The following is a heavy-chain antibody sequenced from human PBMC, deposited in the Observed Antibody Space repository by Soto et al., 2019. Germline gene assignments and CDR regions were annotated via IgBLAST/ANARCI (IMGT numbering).Heavy chain of an antibody. CDR1: GYSFTDYH. Sequence: ASVKVSCKASGYSFTDYHIHWVRQAPGQGLEWLGRINPKSGGTSTAQKFQGWVTMTTETSISTASMELTRLTSDDTAIYYCARGDSTDCSDGVCSFFYHHDMDVWGQGTTVTVSS. V-gene: IGHV1-2*04. J-gene: IGHJ6*02. CDR3: ARGDSTDCSDGVCSFFYHHDMDV. CDR2: INPKSGGT. D-gene: IGHD2-8*01.